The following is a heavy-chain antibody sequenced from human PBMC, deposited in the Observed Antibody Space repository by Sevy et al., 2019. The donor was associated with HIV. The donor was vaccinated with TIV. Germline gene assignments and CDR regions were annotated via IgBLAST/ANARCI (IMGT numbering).Heavy chain of an antibody. J-gene: IGHJ4*02. CDR2: ISSSSSTI. V-gene: IGHV3-48*01. CDR3: GGRFLEWSRTYYFDY. Sequence: GGSLRLSCAASGFTFSTYGMHWVRQAPGKGLEWVSYISSSSSTIYYADSVKGRFTISRDNAKNSLYLQMNSLRAEDTAVYYCGGRFLEWSRTYYFDYWGQGTLVTVSS. D-gene: IGHD3-3*01. CDR1: GFTFSTYG.